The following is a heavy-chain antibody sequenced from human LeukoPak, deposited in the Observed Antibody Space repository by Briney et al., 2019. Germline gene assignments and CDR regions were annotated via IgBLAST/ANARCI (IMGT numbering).Heavy chain of an antibody. Sequence: PSETLSLTCTVSGGSIISPFWNWGWIRQPPGKGLEWIGYIYNTGSTNYDLSLKSRVNILVDTSKNRLSLKLSSVTAADTAVYYCARLSGSNGWYPWAFDIWGRGTMVTVSS. D-gene: IGHD6-19*01. CDR3: ARLSGSNGWYPWAFDI. CDR1: GGSIISPF. V-gene: IGHV4-59*08. CDR2: IYNTGST. J-gene: IGHJ3*02.